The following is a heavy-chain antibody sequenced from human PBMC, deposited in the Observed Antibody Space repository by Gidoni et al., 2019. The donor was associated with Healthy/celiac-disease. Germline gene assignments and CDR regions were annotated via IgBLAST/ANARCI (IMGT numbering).Heavy chain of an antibody. V-gene: IGHV3-30*02. CDR2: IRYDGSNK. J-gene: IGHJ5*02. D-gene: IGHD2-2*01. CDR3: AKGIVVVVPAATYNWFDP. Sequence: QVQLVESGGGVVQPGGSLRLSCAASGFTFSSYGMHWVRQAPGKGLEWVAFIRYDGSNKYYADSVKGRFTISRDNSKNTLYLQMNSLRAEDTAVYYCAKGIVVVVPAATYNWFDPWGQGTLVTVSS. CDR1: GFTFSSYG.